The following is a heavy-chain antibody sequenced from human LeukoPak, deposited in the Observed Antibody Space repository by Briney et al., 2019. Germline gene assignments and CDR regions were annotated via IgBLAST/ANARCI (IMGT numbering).Heavy chain of an antibody. CDR2: IDHSGST. CDR3: AGEYYDFWSGFRPFDY. CDR1: GGSFSGYY. D-gene: IGHD3-3*01. V-gene: IGHV4-34*01. J-gene: IGHJ4*02. Sequence: SETLSLTCAVYGGSFSGYYWSWIRQPPGKGLEWIGEIDHSGSTNYNPSLKSRVTISVDTSKNQFSLKLSSVTAADTAVYYCAGEYYDFWSGFRPFDYWGQGTLVTVSS.